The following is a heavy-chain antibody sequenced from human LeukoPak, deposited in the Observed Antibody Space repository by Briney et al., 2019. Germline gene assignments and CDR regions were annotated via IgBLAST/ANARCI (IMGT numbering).Heavy chain of an antibody. V-gene: IGHV1-24*01. Sequence: WASVKVSCKVSGYTLTELSMHWVRLAPGKGLEWMGGFDPEDGETIYAQKFQGRVTMTEDTSTDTAYMELSSLRSEDTAVYYCASHQRITMIVVGGDAFDIWGQGTMVTVSS. CDR2: FDPEDGET. CDR3: ASHQRITMIVVGGDAFDI. D-gene: IGHD3-22*01. CDR1: GYTLTELS. J-gene: IGHJ3*02.